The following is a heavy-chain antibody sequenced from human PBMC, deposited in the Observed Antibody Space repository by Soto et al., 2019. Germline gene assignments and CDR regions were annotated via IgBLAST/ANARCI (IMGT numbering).Heavy chain of an antibody. J-gene: IGHJ5*02. CDR2: ISAYNGNT. Sequence: QVQLVQSGAEVKKPGASVKVSCKASGYTFTSYGISWVRQAPGQRLEWMGWISAYNGNTNYAQKLQGRVTMTTDTSTSTAYMELRRLRSDDTAVYYCARDLPYCSSTSCYLTWFDPWGQGTLVTVSS. V-gene: IGHV1-18*04. D-gene: IGHD2-2*01. CDR3: ARDLPYCSSTSCYLTWFDP. CDR1: GYTFTSYG.